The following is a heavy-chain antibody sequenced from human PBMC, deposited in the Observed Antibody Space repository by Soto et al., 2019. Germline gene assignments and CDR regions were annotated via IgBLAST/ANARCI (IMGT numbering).Heavy chain of an antibody. CDR2: IWYDGSNK. Sequence: GGSLRLSCAASGFTFSIYGMGWVGQAPGKGLERVAVIWYDGSNKYYADSVKGRFTISRDNSKNTLYLQMNSLRAEDTSVYYCARHFRQGRSSSSRYFDYWGQGTMVTVSS. D-gene: IGHD6-6*01. V-gene: IGHV3-33*01. CDR3: ARHFRQGRSSSSRYFDY. CDR1: GFTFSIYG. J-gene: IGHJ4*02.